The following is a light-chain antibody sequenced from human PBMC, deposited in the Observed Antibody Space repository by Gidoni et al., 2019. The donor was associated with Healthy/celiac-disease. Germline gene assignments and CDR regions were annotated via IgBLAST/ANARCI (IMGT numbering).Light chain of an antibody. J-gene: IGKJ4*01. CDR3: QQYNNWPV. CDR1: QSVSSN. V-gene: IGKV3-15*01. CDR2: GAS. Sequence: EIVMTQSPATLSGSPGERATLSCRASQSVSSNLAWYQQKPGQAPRLLIYGASTRATGIPARFSGSGSGTEFTLTISSLQSEDFAVYYCQQYNNWPVFGGGTKVEIK.